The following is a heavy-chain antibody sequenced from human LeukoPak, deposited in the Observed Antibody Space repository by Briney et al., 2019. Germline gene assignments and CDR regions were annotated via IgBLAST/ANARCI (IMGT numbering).Heavy chain of an antibody. J-gene: IGHJ3*02. D-gene: IGHD3-22*01. CDR2: IYYSGST. CDR1: GGSISSGDYY. V-gene: IGHV4-30-4*01. Sequence: SQTLSLTCTVSGGSISSGDYYWSWIRQPPGKGLEWIGYIYYSGSTYYNPSLKSRVTISVDTSKNQFSLKLSSVTAADTAVYYCARGSRDYYDSSGYIDAFDIWGQGTMVTVSS. CDR3: ARGSRDYYDSSGYIDAFDI.